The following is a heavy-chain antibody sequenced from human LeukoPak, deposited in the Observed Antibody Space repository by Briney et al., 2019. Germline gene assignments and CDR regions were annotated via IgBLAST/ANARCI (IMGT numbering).Heavy chain of an antibody. D-gene: IGHD3-10*01. J-gene: IGHJ6*02. CDR1: GYTFTNYA. Sequence: ASVKASCKASGYTFTNYAIHWVRQAPGQSLEWMGQINGGLENTKYSQRFLGRVTITRDISANTAYMELSSLTSEDTAVYYCARAEVLLSYGHNKHCLDVWGQGTTVTVSS. CDR2: INGGLENT. CDR3: ARAEVLLSYGHNKHCLDV. V-gene: IGHV1-3*01.